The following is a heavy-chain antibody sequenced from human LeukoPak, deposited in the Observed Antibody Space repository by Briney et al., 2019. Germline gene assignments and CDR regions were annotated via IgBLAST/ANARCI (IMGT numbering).Heavy chain of an antibody. V-gene: IGHV3-11*04. CDR3: ARASLVGATRYHDAFDI. Sequence: GGSLRLSFAASGFPFSDYYMSWIRQAPGKGLEWVSYISSSGSTIYYADSVKGRFTISRDNAKNSLYLQMNSLRAEDTAVYYCARASLVGATRYHDAFDIWGQGTMVTVSS. D-gene: IGHD1-26*01. CDR1: GFPFSDYY. J-gene: IGHJ3*02. CDR2: ISSSGSTI.